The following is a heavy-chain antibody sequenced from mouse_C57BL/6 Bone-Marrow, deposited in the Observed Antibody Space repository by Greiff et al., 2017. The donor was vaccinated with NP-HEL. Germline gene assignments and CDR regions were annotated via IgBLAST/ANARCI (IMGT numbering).Heavy chain of an antibody. Sequence: EVKVVESGPGLAKPSQTLSLTCSVTGYSITSDYWNWIRKFPGNKLEYMGYISYSGSTYYNPSLKSRISITRDTSKNQYYLQLNSVTTEDTATYYCARSRSMITHYFDYWGQGTTLTVSS. CDR1: GYSITSDY. D-gene: IGHD2-4*01. V-gene: IGHV3-8*01. CDR3: ARSRSMITHYFDY. J-gene: IGHJ2*01. CDR2: ISYSGST.